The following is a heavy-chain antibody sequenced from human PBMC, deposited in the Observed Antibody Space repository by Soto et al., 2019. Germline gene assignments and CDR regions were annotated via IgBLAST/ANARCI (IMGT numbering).Heavy chain of an antibody. CDR1: GFTFSSYA. CDR2: ISGSGGST. V-gene: IGHV3-23*01. J-gene: IGHJ3*02. CDR3: EKDRAVAGIDGFDI. D-gene: IGHD6-19*01. Sequence: GGSLRLSCAASGFTFSSYAMSWARQAPGKGLEWVSGISGSGGSTYYTDSMKGRFTISRDNSKNTLYLQMNSLRAEDTVVFYCEKDRAVAGIDGFDIWGQGTKDTVSS.